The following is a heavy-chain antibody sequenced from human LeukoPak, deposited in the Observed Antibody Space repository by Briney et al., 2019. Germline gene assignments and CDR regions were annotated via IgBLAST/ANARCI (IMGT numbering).Heavy chain of an antibody. CDR1: GFTFNNYA. D-gene: IGHD1-26*01. CDR2: ISGSGGST. Sequence: GGSLRLSCAASGFTFNNYAMSWVRQAPGKGLEWVSDISGSGGSTSYAGSVRGRFTISRDNSMNTLYLQMNSLRAEDTAVYYCAKARFGGATRLAFDIWGQGTMVTVSS. J-gene: IGHJ3*02. V-gene: IGHV3-23*01. CDR3: AKARFGGATRLAFDI.